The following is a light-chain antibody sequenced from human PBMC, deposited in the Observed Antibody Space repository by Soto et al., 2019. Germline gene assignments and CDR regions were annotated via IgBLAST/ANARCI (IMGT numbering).Light chain of an antibody. V-gene: IGKV1-39*01. CDR2: AAS. Sequence: DIQMTQSPSSLSASVGDRVTITCRASQSITNYLNWYQQTPGKAPRLLMYAASILQSGVPSRFSGSGSGTDFTLTISSLQPEDSATYYCQQSYSTPFTFGGGTKVEIK. CDR3: QQSYSTPFT. J-gene: IGKJ4*01. CDR1: QSITNY.